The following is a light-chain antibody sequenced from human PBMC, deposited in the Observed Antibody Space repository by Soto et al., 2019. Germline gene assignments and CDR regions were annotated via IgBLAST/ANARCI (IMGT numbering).Light chain of an antibody. J-gene: IGKJ5*01. CDR2: KAS. V-gene: IGKV1-5*03. CDR3: QHYNNWPIT. Sequence: IQMTQSPSTPSASVGDRVTITCRASQSIGSWLAWYQQKPGKAPNLLIYKASSLESGVPSRFSGSGSGTEFTVTISSLQAADFAVYHCQHYNNWPITFGQGTRLEIK. CDR1: QSIGSW.